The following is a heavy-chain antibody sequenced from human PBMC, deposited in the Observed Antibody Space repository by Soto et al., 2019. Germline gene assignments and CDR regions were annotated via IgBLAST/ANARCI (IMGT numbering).Heavy chain of an antibody. V-gene: IGHV4-59*01. J-gene: IGHJ5*01. D-gene: IGHD4-17*01. CDR3: ARWMTTFDL. CDR1: GGSISSYY. Sequence: PSETLSLTCTVSGGSISSYYWSWIRQPPGKGLEWIGYIYYSGSTNYNPSLKSRVTISVDTSKNQFSLKLSSVTAADTAVYYCARWMTTFDLWGQGTLVTVSS. CDR2: IYYSGST.